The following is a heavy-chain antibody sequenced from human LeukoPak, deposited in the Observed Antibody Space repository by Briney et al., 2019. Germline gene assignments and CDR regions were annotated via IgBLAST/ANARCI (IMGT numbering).Heavy chain of an antibody. CDR1: GGSISSYY. Sequence: SETLSLTCTVSGGSISSYYWSWIRQPPGKGLEWIGCIYNSGATYYNPSFKSRVTISVDSSKNQFSLKLTSVTAVDTAIYFCAREPEYWGQGALVTVSS. CDR2: IYNSGAT. CDR3: AREPEY. D-gene: IGHD1-14*01. J-gene: IGHJ1*01. V-gene: IGHV4-59*01.